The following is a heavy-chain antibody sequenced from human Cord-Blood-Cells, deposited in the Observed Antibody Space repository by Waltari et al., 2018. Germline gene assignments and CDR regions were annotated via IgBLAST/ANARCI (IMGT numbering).Heavy chain of an antibody. D-gene: IGHD6-6*01. CDR1: GGSISSGDYY. CDR2: IYYSGST. J-gene: IGHJ5*02. CDR3: ARASGMGQLGNNWFDP. V-gene: IGHV4-30-4*08. Sequence: QVQLQELGPGLVKPSQTLSLTCTVSGGSISSGDYYWSWIRQPPGKGLEWIGYIYYSGSTYYNPSLKSRVTISVDTSKNQFSLKLSSVTAADTAVYYCARASGMGQLGNNWFDPWGQGTLVTVSS.